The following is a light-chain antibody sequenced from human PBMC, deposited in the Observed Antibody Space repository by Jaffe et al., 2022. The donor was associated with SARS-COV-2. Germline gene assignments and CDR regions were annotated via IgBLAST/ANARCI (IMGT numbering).Light chain of an antibody. CDR3: CSYVHFTTPKWV. CDR1: SSDVGNYNL. V-gene: IGLV2-23*02. Sequence: QSALTQPASVSGSPGQSITISCTGTSSDVGNYNLVSWYQHHPGKVPKLIIHEVTKRPSGISNRFSGSKSGNTASLTISGLRAEDEADYYCCSYVHFTTPKWVFGGGTKVTVL. J-gene: IGLJ3*02. CDR2: EVT.